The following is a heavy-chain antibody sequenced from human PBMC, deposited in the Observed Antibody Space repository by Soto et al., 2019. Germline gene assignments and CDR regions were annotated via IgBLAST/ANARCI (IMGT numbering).Heavy chain of an antibody. D-gene: IGHD1-26*01. CDR2: IYTSGST. J-gene: IGHJ4*02. CDR3: ARTVGAAYYFDF. V-gene: IGHV4-4*07. CDR1: GDSMTKYY. Sequence: SETLSLTCNVSGDSMTKYYWSWIRQPAGKGLEWIGRIYTSGSTNYNPSLKSRVTMSIDTSNNHFSLNLKSVTAADTAVYYCARTVGAAYYFDFWGQGAL.